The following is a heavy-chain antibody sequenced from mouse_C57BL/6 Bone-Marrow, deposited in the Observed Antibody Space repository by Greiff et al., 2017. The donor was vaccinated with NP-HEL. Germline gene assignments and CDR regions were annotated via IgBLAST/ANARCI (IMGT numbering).Heavy chain of an antibody. D-gene: IGHD2-12*01. Sequence: EVKVVESGGGLVQPGGSLKLSCAASGFTFSDYGMAWVRQAPRKGPEWVAFISSLAYSIYYADTVTGRFTISRENAKNTLYLERSSLRSEDTAMYYCARYYTLYYYAMDYWGQGTSVTVSS. J-gene: IGHJ4*01. V-gene: IGHV5-15*01. CDR1: GFTFSDYG. CDR2: ISSLAYSI. CDR3: ARYYTLYYYAMDY.